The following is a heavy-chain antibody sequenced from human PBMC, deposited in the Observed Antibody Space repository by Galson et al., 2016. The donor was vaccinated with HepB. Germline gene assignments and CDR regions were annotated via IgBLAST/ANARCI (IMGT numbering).Heavy chain of an antibody. CDR2: ISYDGDTK. D-gene: IGHD5-18*01. Sequence: SLRPSCAASGFTFSTYGMHWVRQAPGKGLEWVAVISYDGDTKYHADSVKGRFTISRDNAQNTLYLQMHRLRFEDTAVYYCASDPRQWQRGYNYGFEYWGQGTLVSVSS. CDR3: ASDPRQWQRGYNYGFEY. CDR1: GFTFSTYG. J-gene: IGHJ4*02. V-gene: IGHV3-30*03.